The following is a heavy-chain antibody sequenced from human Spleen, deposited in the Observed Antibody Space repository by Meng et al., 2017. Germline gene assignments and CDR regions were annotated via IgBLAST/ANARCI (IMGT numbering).Heavy chain of an antibody. CDR1: GFAFSTHL. V-gene: IGHV3-7*01. Sequence: GESLKISCAASGFAFSTHLMSWIRQAPGKGLEWVGNINQDGSEKNYVDSVKGRFTISRDNAKNSLYLQLNSLRAEDTAAYYCARDDPGYRFDYWGQGTLVTVSS. D-gene: IGHD5-18*01. CDR3: ARDDPGYRFDY. CDR2: INQDGSEK. J-gene: IGHJ4*02.